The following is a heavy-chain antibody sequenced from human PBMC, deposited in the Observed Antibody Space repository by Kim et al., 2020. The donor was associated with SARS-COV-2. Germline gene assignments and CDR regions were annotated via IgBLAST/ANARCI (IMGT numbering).Heavy chain of an antibody. V-gene: IGHV3-33*05. CDR2: ISYDGSNK. CDR3: ARALGVAAAGILDY. CDR1: GFTFSSYG. Sequence: GGSLRLSCAASGFTFSSYGMHWVRQAPGKGLEWVAVISYDGSNKYYADSVKGRFAISRDNSKNTLYLQMNSLRAEDTAVYYCARALGVAAAGILDYWGQGTLVTVSS. D-gene: IGHD6-13*01. J-gene: IGHJ4*02.